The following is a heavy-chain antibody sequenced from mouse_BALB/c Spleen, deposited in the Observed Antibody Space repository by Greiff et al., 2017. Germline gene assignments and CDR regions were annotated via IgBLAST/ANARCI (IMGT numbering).Heavy chain of an antibody. CDR1: GFNIKDYY. J-gene: IGHJ1*01. V-gene: IGHV14-1*02. D-gene: IGHD2-4*01. Sequence: EVQLQQSGAELVRPGALVKLSCKASGFNIKDYYMHWVKQRPEQGLEWIGWIDPENGNTIYDPKFQGKASITADTSSNTAYLQLSSLTSEDTAVYYCARSTMITSWYFDVWGAGTTVTVSS. CDR3: ARSTMITSWYFDV. CDR2: IDPENGNT.